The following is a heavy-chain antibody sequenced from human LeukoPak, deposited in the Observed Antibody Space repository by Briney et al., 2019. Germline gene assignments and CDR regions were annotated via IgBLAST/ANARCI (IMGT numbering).Heavy chain of an antibody. J-gene: IGHJ6*02. CDR2: INHSGST. CDR1: GGSFTDYY. V-gene: IGHV4-34*01. D-gene: IGHD2-15*01. CDR3: ARRWNYYYGMDV. Sequence: PSETLSLTCAVYGGSFTDYYWSWIRQPPGKGLEWIGEINHSGSTSYNPSLKSRVTISVDTSKNQFSLNLNSVTAADTAVYYCARRWNYYYGMDVWGQGTTVTVSS.